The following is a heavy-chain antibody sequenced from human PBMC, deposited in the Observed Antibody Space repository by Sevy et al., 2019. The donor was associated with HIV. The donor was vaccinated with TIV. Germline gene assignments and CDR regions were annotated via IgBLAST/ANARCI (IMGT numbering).Heavy chain of an antibody. Sequence: GESLRLSCAASGFTFNKSWMTWVRQAPGKGLEWVANIKEDGSKKYYVESVTGRFTVSRDNVKNSLFLQMDSLRADDTAVYYCATWGSTCGLDYWGQGTLVTVSS. J-gene: IGHJ4*02. D-gene: IGHD3-16*01. CDR1: GFTFNKSW. V-gene: IGHV3-7*01. CDR2: IKEDGSKK. CDR3: ATWGSTCGLDY.